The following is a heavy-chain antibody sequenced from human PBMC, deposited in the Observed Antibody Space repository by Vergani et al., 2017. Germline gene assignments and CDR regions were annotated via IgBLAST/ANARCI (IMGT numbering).Heavy chain of an antibody. CDR1: GFTVSSNY. V-gene: IGHV3-53*02. CDR2: IYSGGST. Sequence: EVQLVETGGGLIQPGGSLRLSCAASGFTVSSNYMSWVRQAPGKGLEWVSVIYSGGSTYYADSVTGRFTISRDNSKNTLYLQMNSLSAEDTAVYYCARNLAYCGGDCYSTYYYYYMDVWGKGTTVTVSS. D-gene: IGHD2-21*01. J-gene: IGHJ6*03. CDR3: ARNLAYCGGDCYSTYYYYYMDV.